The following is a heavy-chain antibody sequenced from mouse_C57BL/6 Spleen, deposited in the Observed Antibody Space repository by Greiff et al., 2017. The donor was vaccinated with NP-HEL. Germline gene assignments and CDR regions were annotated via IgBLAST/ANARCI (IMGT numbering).Heavy chain of an antibody. D-gene: IGHD1-1*01. Sequence: QVQLQQPGAELVKPGASVKVSCKASGYTFTSYWMHWVKQRPGQGLEWIGRIHPSDSDTNYNQKFKGKATLTVDKSSSTAYMQRSSLTSEDSAVYYWATVATVGADWYLDVWGTGTTVTVSS. V-gene: IGHV1-74*01. CDR1: GYTFTSYW. CDR2: IHPSDSDT. CDR3: ATVATVGADWYLDV. J-gene: IGHJ1*03.